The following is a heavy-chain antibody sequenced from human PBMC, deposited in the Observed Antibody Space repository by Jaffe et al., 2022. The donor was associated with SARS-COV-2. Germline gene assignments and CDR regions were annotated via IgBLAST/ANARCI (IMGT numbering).Heavy chain of an antibody. CDR3: AKDLGYGGYQLNYYFHY. CDR1: GFTFSNYA. V-gene: IGHV3-23*04. Sequence: EVQLVESGGGLVQPGGSLRLSCAASGFTFSNYAMSWVRQAPGKGLEWISSISISGDNRHYADSVKGRFVISRDSSKNTLSLQVNSLRAEDTAVYYCAKDLGYGGYQLNYYFHYWGQGTLVTVSS. J-gene: IGHJ4*02. CDR2: ISISGDNR. D-gene: IGHD5-12*01.